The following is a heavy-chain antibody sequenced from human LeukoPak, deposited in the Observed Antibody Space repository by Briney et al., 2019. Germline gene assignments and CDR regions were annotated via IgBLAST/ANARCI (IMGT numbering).Heavy chain of an antibody. CDR3: ARVYDSRGSYLAY. D-gene: IGHD3-22*01. CDR2: INHSGST. V-gene: IGHV4-34*01. J-gene: IGHJ4*02. CDR1: GGSFSDYY. Sequence: SETLSLTCAVYGGSFSDYYWTWIRQPPGKGLEWIGEINHSGSTNYNPSLKSRVTLSADTSKSQFSLEVNSVTAADTAVYYCARVYDSRGSYLAYWGQGTLVTASS.